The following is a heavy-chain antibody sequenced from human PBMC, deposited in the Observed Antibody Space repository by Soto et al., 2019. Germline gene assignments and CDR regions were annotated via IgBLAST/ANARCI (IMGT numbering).Heavy chain of an antibody. V-gene: IGHV5-51*01. CDR1: GYSFTSYW. D-gene: IGHD1-7*01. J-gene: IGHJ3*02. CDR2: IYPGDSDT. Sequence: GESLKISCKGSGYSFTSYWIGWVRQMPGKGLEWMGIIYPGDSDTRYSPSFQGQVTISADKSISTAYLQWSSLKASDTAMYYCARAYNWNYDHDAFDIWGQGAMVTVSS. CDR3: ARAYNWNYDHDAFDI.